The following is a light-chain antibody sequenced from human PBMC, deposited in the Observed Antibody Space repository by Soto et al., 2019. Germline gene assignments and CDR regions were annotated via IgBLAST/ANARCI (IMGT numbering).Light chain of an antibody. CDR3: QQHSNWPIT. Sequence: EIVWTQSPATFSFSPGDIATLSCRASQSVISYLAWYQHKPGQAPRLLIYDASNRATGIPARFIGSGSGTDFTLTISSLEPEDFAVFYCQQHSNWPITFGQGTRLEI. J-gene: IGKJ5*01. CDR1: QSVISY. V-gene: IGKV3-11*01. CDR2: DAS.